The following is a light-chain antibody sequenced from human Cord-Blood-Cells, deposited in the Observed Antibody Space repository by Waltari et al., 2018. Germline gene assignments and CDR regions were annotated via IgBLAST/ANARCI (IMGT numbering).Light chain of an antibody. Sequence: DLQMTQSPASLSVSVGDSTPFTCRASQGISNYLAWFQQKPGKAPKPLIYAASSRQSGIPSKFSGSGSGTDFTLTISSLQPEDFAAYYCQQYNSCPFTFGPGTKVDIK. CDR1: QGISNY. CDR2: AAS. J-gene: IGKJ3*01. V-gene: IGKV1-16*02. CDR3: QQYNSCPFT.